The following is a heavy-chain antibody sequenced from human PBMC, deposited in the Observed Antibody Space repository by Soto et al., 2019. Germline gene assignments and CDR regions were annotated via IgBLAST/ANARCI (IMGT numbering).Heavy chain of an antibody. CDR2: INHSGST. J-gene: IGHJ6*03. Sequence: SETLSLTCAVYGGSFSGYYWSWIRQPPGKGLEWIGEINHSGSTNYNPSLKSRVTISVDTSKNQFSLKLSSVTAADTAVYYCAREFRGTYYYYYYMDVWGKGTTVTVSS. V-gene: IGHV4-34*01. CDR3: AREFRGTYYYYYYMDV. CDR1: GGSFSGYY. D-gene: IGHD1-1*01.